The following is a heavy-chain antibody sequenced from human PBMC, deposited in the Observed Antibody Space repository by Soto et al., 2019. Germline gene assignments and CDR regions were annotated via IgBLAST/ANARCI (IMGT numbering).Heavy chain of an antibody. CDR1: GGSVSSGSYY. J-gene: IGHJ6*02. D-gene: IGHD3-10*01. V-gene: IGHV4-61*01. CDR3: ARDWGITMVRGVIRSPPYYYGMDV. CDR2: IYYSGST. Sequence: SETLSLTCTVSGGSVSSGSYYWSWIRQPPGKGLEWIGYIYYSGSTNYNPSLKSRVTISVDTSKNQFSLKLSSVTAADTAVYYCARDWGITMVRGVIRSPPYYYGMDVWGQGTTVTVSS.